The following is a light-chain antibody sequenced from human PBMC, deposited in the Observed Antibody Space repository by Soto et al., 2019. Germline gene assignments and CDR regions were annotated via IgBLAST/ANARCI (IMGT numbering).Light chain of an antibody. CDR1: QSVSRG. J-gene: IGKJ1*01. V-gene: IGKV3-15*01. Sequence: EIVMTQSPATLSVSPGERATLSCRASQSVSRGVAWYQQRPGQAPRLLIHDASTRVTGIPASFSGSGAGTEFNLTISSLQSEDCAVYHCLQYNNWPPWTFGQGTKVEIK. CDR2: DAS. CDR3: LQYNNWPPWT.